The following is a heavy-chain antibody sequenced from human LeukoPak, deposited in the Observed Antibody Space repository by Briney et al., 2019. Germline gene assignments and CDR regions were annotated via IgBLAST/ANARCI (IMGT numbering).Heavy chain of an antibody. CDR3: ARGGWGQFDY. J-gene: IGHJ4*02. V-gene: IGHV4-34*01. D-gene: IGHD7-27*01. CDR1: GGSFSGYF. Sequence: TSSETLSLTCAVYGGSFSGYFWSWIRKPPGKGLEWIGEINHSGSTYYNPSLKSRVTISVDRSKNQFSLKLSSVTAADTAVYYCARGGWGQFDYWGQGTLVTVSS. CDR2: INHSGST.